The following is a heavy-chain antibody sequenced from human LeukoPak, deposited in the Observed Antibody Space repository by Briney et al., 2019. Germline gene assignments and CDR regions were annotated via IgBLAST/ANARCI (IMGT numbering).Heavy chain of an antibody. V-gene: IGHV3-66*01. D-gene: IGHD3-22*01. J-gene: IGHJ4*02. CDR2: IYSDGST. CDR1: GFIVSGDF. Sequence: PGGSLRLSCAASGFIVSGDFMSWVRQAPGKGLEWVSVIYSDGSTYYADSVKGRFTISRDNTKSSLYLQMNGLRAEDTAVYYCARTRSSGYLTSDYWGQGILVTVSS. CDR3: ARTRSSGYLTSDY.